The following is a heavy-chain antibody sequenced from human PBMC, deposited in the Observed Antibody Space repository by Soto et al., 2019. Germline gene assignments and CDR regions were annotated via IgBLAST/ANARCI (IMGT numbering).Heavy chain of an antibody. D-gene: IGHD1-7*01. V-gene: IGHV3-74*01. Sequence: PGGSLRLSCAASGFTFTNYRIHWVLQAPGKGLVWVSRVNSDGSSTNYADSVKGRFTISRDNTKNTVFLQMNSLRDEDTAVYYCARACDWNYVYDFWGQGTLVTVSS. CDR3: ARACDWNYVYDF. CDR2: VNSDGSST. CDR1: GFTFTNYR. J-gene: IGHJ4*02.